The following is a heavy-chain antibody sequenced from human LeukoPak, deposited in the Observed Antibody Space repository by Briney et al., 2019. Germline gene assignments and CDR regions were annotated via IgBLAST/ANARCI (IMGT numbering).Heavy chain of an antibody. CDR1: GYTFTDYY. J-gene: IGHJ4*02. D-gene: IGHD3-22*01. Sequence: GASVKVSCKASGYTFTDYYMHWVRQAPGQGLEWMGWINPNSGGTNYAQNFQCRVTMTRDASISTAYMELSRLTSDDTAVYYCARRLDYYDSRTYYRSFDSWGRGTLVTVSS. V-gene: IGHV1-2*02. CDR3: ARRLDYYDSRTYYRSFDS. CDR2: INPNSGGT.